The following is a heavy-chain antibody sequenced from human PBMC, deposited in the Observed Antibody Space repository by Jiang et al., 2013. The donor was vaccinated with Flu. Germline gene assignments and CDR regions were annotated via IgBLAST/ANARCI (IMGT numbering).Heavy chain of an antibody. CDR2: IYYSGST. CDR3: ARGYSSGWGYYFDY. D-gene: IGHD6-19*01. J-gene: IGHJ4*02. CDR1: GGSISSYY. V-gene: IGHV4-59*13. Sequence: SLTCTVSGGSISSYYWSWIRQPPGKGLEWIGYIYYSGSTNYNPSLKSRVTISVDTPKNQFSLKLSSVTAADTAVYYCARGYSSGWGYYFDYWGQGTLVTVSS.